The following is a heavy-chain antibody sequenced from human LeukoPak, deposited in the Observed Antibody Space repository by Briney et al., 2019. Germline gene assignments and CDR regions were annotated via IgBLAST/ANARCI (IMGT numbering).Heavy chain of an antibody. D-gene: IGHD3-22*01. V-gene: IGHV3-66*01. J-gene: IGHJ3*02. CDR3: ARSSRQYYYDSSGYPGTAFDI. Sequence: GGSPRLSCAASGFTVSSNYMSWVRQAPGKGLEWVSVIYSGGSTYYADSVKGRFTISRDNSKNTLYLQMNSLRAEDTAVYYCARSSRQYYYDSSGYPGTAFDIWGQGTMVTVSS. CDR2: IYSGGST. CDR1: GFTVSSNY.